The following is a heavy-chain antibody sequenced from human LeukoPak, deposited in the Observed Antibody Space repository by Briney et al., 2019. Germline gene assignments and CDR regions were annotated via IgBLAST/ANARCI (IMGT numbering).Heavy chain of an antibody. CDR1: GGSISSGSYY. CDR2: IYTSGST. J-gene: IGHJ6*04. V-gene: IGHV4-61*02. D-gene: IGHD4-11*01. CDR3: ARAIRLPDV. Sequence: SETLSLTCTVSGGSISSGSYYWSWIRQPAGKGLEWIGRIYTSGSTNYNPSLKSRVTISVDTSKNQFSLKLSSVTAADTAVYYCARAIRLPDVWDKGTTVTVSS.